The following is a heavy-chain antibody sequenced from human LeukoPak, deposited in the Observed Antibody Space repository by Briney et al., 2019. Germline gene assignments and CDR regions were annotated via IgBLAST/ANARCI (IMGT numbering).Heavy chain of an antibody. Sequence: GGSLRLSCAASGFTFSDYYMSWIRQAPGKGLEWLSYITSSSSYTNYADSVKGRFTIPRDNAKTSLYLQLNSLRAEDTAVYYCARAAVAGTVHDYWGQGTLVTVSS. CDR3: ARAAVAGTVHDY. V-gene: IGHV3-11*06. CDR1: GFTFSDYY. D-gene: IGHD1-1*01. CDR2: ITSSSSYT. J-gene: IGHJ4*02.